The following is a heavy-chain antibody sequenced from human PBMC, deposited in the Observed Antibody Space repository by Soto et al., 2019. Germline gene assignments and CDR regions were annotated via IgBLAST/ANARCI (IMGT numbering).Heavy chain of an antibody. CDR2: IYYSGST. J-gene: IGHJ6*03. D-gene: IGHD5-12*01. V-gene: IGHV4-31*03. Sequence: KPSETLSLTCTVSGGSISSGGYYWSWIRQHPGKGLEWIGYIYYSGSTYYNPSLKSRVTISVDTSKNQFSLKLSSVTAADTAVYYCARYMWRLRLASLSYYYYYMDVWGKGTTVTVSS. CDR3: ARYMWRLRLASLSYYYYYMDV. CDR1: GGSISSGGYY.